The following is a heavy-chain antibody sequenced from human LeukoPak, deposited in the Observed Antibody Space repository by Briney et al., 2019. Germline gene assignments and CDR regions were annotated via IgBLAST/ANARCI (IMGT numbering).Heavy chain of an antibody. CDR2: MNPNSGNT. Sequence: GASVKVSCKASGYTFTSYDINWVRQATGQGLEWMGWMNPNSGNTGYAQKFQGRVTMTRNTSISTAYMELSSLRSEDTAVYYCARVVIKQQLALNWFDPWGQGTLVTVSS. J-gene: IGHJ5*02. D-gene: IGHD6-13*01. CDR1: GYTFTSYD. V-gene: IGHV1-8*01. CDR3: ARVVIKQQLALNWFDP.